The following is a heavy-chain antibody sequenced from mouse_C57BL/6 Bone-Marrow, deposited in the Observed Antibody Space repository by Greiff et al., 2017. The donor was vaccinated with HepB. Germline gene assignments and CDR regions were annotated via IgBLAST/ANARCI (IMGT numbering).Heavy chain of an antibody. CDR2: IDPSDSYT. V-gene: IGHV1-59*01. CDR1: GYTFTSYW. Sequence: QVQLQQPGAELVRPGPSVKLSCKASGYTFTSYWMHWVKQRPGQGLEWIGVIDPSDSYTNYNQKFKGKATLTVDTSSSTAYMQLSSLTSEDSAVYYCARRNYYGTPDYWGQGTTLTVSS. CDR3: ARRNYYGTPDY. J-gene: IGHJ2*01. D-gene: IGHD1-1*01.